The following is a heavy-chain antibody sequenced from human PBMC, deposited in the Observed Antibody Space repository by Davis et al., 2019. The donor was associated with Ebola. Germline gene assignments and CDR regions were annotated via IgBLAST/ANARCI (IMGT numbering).Heavy chain of an antibody. Sequence: ASVQVSCKASAYIFSNYDINWVRQASGQGLEWMGWMNAYSGNTGYVEKFEGRVTMTRNPSITTAYMELTSLRIDDTAVYYCARGYSPKCRGGDCVNDFWGQGTLVTVSS. V-gene: IGHV1-8*01. J-gene: IGHJ4*02. CDR1: AYIFSNYD. D-gene: IGHD2-21*01. CDR2: MNAYSGNT. CDR3: ARGYSPKCRGGDCVNDF.